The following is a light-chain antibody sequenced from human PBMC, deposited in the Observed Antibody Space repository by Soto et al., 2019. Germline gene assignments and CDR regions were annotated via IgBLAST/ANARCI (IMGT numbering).Light chain of an antibody. J-gene: IGKJ4*01. CDR2: TGS. V-gene: IGKV1-12*01. CDR3: QQANSFPLT. CDR1: QANSSW. Sequence: DIQMTQSPSSVSASVGDRVRITCRASQANSSWLAWYQQKPGRAPKLLIYTGSSLQSGVPSRFSGTGSGTDFTLTISSLQPEDVATYYCQQANSFPLTFGGGTKVEIK.